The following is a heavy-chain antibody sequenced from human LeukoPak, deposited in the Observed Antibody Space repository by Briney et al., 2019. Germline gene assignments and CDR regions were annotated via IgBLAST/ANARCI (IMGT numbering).Heavy chain of an antibody. J-gene: IGHJ4*02. CDR3: ARFYYYDRNYYFDY. D-gene: IGHD3-22*01. Sequence: KASETLSLTCTVSGGSISSGGYSWSWIRQHPGKGLEWIGYIYYSGSTYYNPSLKSRVTISVDTSKNQFSLKLSSVTAADTAVYYCARFYYYDRNYYFDYWGQGTLVTVSS. V-gene: IGHV4-31*03. CDR1: GGSISSGGYS. CDR2: IYYSGST.